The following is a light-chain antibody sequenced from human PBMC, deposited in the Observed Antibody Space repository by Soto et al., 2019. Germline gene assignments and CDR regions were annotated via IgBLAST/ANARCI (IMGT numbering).Light chain of an antibody. Sequence: EIVLTQSPGTLSLSPGERATLSCRASQSVSYYLAWYQQKPGQAPRLLIYGASTRATGTPDRFSGTGSGTDFTLTISRLEPEDFAVYYCQQYGSSPLTFGGGTKVDIK. CDR1: QSVSYY. J-gene: IGKJ4*01. CDR2: GAS. CDR3: QQYGSSPLT. V-gene: IGKV3-20*01.